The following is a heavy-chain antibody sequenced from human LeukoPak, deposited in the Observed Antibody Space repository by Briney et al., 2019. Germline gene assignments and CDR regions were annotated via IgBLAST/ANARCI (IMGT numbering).Heavy chain of an antibody. V-gene: IGHV3-23*01. J-gene: IGHJ4*02. CDR1: GFTFSSYA. CDR2: ISGSGGST. CDR3: AKDRSGYYYAPFDY. D-gene: IGHD3-22*01. Sequence: GRSLRLSCAASGFTFSSYAMSWVRQAPGKGLEWVSAISGSGGSTYYADSVKGRFTISRDNSKNTLYLQMNSLRAEDTAVYYCAKDRSGYYYAPFDYWGQGTLVTVSS.